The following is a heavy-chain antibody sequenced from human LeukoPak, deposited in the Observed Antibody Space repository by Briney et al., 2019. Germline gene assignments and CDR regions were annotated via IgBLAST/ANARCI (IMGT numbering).Heavy chain of an antibody. J-gene: IGHJ4*02. CDR3: ARDSALAQAVMFDY. D-gene: IGHD6-19*01. V-gene: IGHV4-34*01. CDR2: IDHSGST. Sequence: SETLSLTCAVYGGSFSGYYWSWIRQPPGKGLERTGSIDHSGSTYYNPSLKSRITISVDTSKNQFSLKLSSVTAADTAVYYCARDSALAQAVMFDYWGQGTLVTVSS. CDR1: GGSFSGYY.